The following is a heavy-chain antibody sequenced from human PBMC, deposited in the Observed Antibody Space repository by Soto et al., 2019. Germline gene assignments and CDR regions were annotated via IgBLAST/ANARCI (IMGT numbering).Heavy chain of an antibody. Sequence: QVQLVQSGAEVKKPGSSVKVSCKASGGTFSSYAISWVRQAPGQGLEWMGGIIPISDTTNYAQKFQGRVTITADESTSTASMEMTSLRSEDTGVYYCARSQGSSTSLEIYYYYCYGMDVWGQGTTVTVSS. D-gene: IGHD2-2*01. CDR1: GGTFSSYA. CDR2: IIPISDTT. J-gene: IGHJ6*02. V-gene: IGHV1-69*01. CDR3: ARSQGSSTSLEIYYYYCYGMDV.